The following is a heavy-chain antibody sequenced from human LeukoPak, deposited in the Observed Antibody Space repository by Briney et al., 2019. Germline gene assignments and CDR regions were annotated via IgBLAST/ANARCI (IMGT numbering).Heavy chain of an antibody. CDR1: GFTFSTYG. Sequence: PGGSLRLSCAASGFTFSTYGMSWVRQAPGKGLQRVSGISGSGDNTYYADSVKGRFTISRDNSKNTLYVQVNSLGTEDTAAYYCAKGSYYDSSGSFYFDYWGQGTLVTVSS. CDR2: ISGSGDNT. D-gene: IGHD3-22*01. V-gene: IGHV3-23*01. CDR3: AKGSYYDSSGSFYFDY. J-gene: IGHJ4*02.